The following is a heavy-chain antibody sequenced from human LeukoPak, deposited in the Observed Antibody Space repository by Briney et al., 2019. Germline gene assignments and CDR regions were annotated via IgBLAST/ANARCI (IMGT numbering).Heavy chain of an antibody. CDR2: ISTNGGST. V-gene: IGHV3-64*04. CDR3: ARDSGYSGYSDY. Sequence: RGSLRLSCSASGFTFSSYAMHWVRQAPGKGLDYVLAISTNGGSTYYADSVKGRFTISRDNSKNTLNLQMNSLRAEDTAVYYCARDSGYSGYSDYWGQGTLVTASS. D-gene: IGHD5-12*01. CDR1: GFTFSSYA. J-gene: IGHJ4*02.